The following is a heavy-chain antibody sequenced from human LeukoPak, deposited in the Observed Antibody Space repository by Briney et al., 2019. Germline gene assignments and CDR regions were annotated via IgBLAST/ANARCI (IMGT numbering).Heavy chain of an antibody. CDR2: ISGSGGCT. CDR3: AKGSYYGSGSYWGSRPWDY. CDR1: GFTFSSYA. D-gene: IGHD3-10*01. V-gene: IGHV3-23*01. J-gene: IGHJ4*02. Sequence: GRSLRLSCAASGFTFSSYAMSWVRQAPGKGLEWVSAISGSGGCTYYADSVKGRFTISRDNSKNTLYLQMNSLRAEDTAVYYCAKGSYYGSGSYWGSRPWDYWGPGTLVTVSS.